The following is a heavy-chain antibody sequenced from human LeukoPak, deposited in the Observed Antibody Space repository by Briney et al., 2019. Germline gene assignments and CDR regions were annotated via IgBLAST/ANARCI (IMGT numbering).Heavy chain of an antibody. CDR3: ARDYGGNYYNWFDP. CDR1: GYTLTGYY. D-gene: IGHD4-23*01. CDR2: ISAYNGNT. J-gene: IGHJ5*02. Sequence: ASVKVSCKASGYTLTGYYMHWVRQAPGQGLEWMGWISAYNGNTNYAQKLQGRVTMTTDTSTSTAYMELRSLRSDDTAVYYCARDYGGNYYNWFDPWGQGTLVTVSS. V-gene: IGHV1-18*04.